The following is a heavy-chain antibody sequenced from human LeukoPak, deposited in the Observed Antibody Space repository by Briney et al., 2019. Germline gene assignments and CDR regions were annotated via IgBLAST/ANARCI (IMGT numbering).Heavy chain of an antibody. Sequence: GSSVKVSCKASGGTFSSYAISWVRQAPGQGLEWMGGIIPIFGTANYAQKFQGRVTITADESTSTAYMELSSLRSEDTAVYYCARAYGSGYESPFDYWAREPWSPSPQ. V-gene: IGHV1-69*01. CDR3: ARAYGSGYESPFDY. CDR1: GGTFSSYA. CDR2: IIPIFGTA. J-gene: IGHJ4*02. D-gene: IGHD5-12*01.